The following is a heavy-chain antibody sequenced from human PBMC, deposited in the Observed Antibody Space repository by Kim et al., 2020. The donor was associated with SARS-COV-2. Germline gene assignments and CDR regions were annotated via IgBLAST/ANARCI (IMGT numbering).Heavy chain of an antibody. CDR3: ARDSSEMELEMDWYFDL. CDR2: IWYDGSNK. D-gene: IGHD1-7*01. Sequence: GGSLRLSCAASGFTFSRYGMHWVRQAPGKGLEWVAVIWYDGSNKYYADSVKGRFTISRDNSKNRLYLKMNSLRAEDTAVYYCARDSSEMELEMDWYFDLWGRGTLVTVSS. J-gene: IGHJ2*01. CDR1: GFTFSRYG. V-gene: IGHV3-33*01.